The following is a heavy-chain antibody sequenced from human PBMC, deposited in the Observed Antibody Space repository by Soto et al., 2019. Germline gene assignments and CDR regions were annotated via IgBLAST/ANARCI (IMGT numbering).Heavy chain of an antibody. V-gene: IGHV1-69*12. Sequence: QVQLVQSGAEVKKPGSSVKVSCKASGGTFSSYAISWVRQAPGQGLEWMGGIIPIFGTANYAQKFQGRVTITADESRSTAYMELSSLRSEDTAVYYCARVSYGDPQYYYYGMDVWGQGTTVTVSS. CDR3: ARVSYGDPQYYYYGMDV. J-gene: IGHJ6*02. CDR2: IIPIFGTA. D-gene: IGHD4-17*01. CDR1: GGTFSSYA.